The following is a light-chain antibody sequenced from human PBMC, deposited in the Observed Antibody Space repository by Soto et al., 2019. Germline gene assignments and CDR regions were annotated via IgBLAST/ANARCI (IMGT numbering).Light chain of an antibody. J-gene: IGKJ1*01. V-gene: IGKV3-15*01. CDR2: GSS. CDR1: QSIRTD. Sequence: EVVMTQSPATPYVSPGERATLSCRASQSIRTDLAWYQQKPGQAPRLLVYGSSTRATGIPARFSGSGAGTDFTLTITSLQSEDFGVYFCQQYKDWHTTFGQGTKVDIK. CDR3: QQYKDWHTT.